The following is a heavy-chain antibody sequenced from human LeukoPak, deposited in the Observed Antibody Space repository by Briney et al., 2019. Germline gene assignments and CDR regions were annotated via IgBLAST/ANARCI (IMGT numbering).Heavy chain of an antibody. CDR2: IYYSGST. D-gene: IGHD3-10*01. J-gene: IGHJ4*02. V-gene: IGHV4-31*03. Sequence: SETLSLTCTVSGGSISSGGYYWSWIRQHPGKGLEWIGYIYYSGSTYYNPSLKSRVTLSVDTSKNQFSLKLSSVTAADTAVYYCARVGQGPGTMVRGAIDYWGQGTLVTVSS. CDR1: GGSISSGGYY. CDR3: ARVGQGPGTMVRGAIDY.